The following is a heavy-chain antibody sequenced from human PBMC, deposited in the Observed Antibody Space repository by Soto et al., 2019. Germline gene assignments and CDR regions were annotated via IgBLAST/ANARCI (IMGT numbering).Heavy chain of an antibody. V-gene: IGHV3-11*01. J-gene: IGHJ6*02. D-gene: IGHD2-2*01. CDR3: ARYCSSTSCYGSAYYYGMDV. Sequence: QVQLVESGGGLVKPGGSLRLSCAASGFTFSDYYMSWIRQAPGKGLEWVPYISSSGSTIYYADSVKGRFTISRDNAKNSLYLQMNSLRAEDTAVYYCARYCSSTSCYGSAYYYGMDVWGQGTTVTVSS. CDR2: ISSSGSTI. CDR1: GFTFSDYY.